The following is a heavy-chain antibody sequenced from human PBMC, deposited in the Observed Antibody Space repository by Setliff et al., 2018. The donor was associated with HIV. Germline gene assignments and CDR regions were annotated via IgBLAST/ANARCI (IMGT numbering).Heavy chain of an antibody. CDR2: ISYDGSNK. Sequence: PGGSLRLSCAASGSTFSSYARHWVRQAPGRGLEWVAVISYDGSNKYYADSVKGRFTISRDNSKNTLYLQMDSLRAEDTSVYYFARERVFDYWGQGTLVTVSS. CDR1: GSTFSSYA. J-gene: IGHJ4*02. CDR3: ARERVFDY. V-gene: IGHV3-30-3*01.